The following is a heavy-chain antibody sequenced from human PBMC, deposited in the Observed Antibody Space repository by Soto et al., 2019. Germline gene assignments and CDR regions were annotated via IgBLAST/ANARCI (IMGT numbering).Heavy chain of an antibody. Sequence: EVQLVRSGAEVKKQGESLKISCEASGYSFITYWIAWVRQMPGKGLEWMGIIYPGDSDTRYSPSFEGQVIISVDKSISTAYLQWSSLKASDTAMYYCARHDPYDSGTLDPWGQGTQVTVSS. J-gene: IGHJ5*02. V-gene: IGHV5-51*01. CDR1: GYSFITYW. D-gene: IGHD3-10*01. CDR3: ARHDPYDSGTLDP. CDR2: IYPGDSDT.